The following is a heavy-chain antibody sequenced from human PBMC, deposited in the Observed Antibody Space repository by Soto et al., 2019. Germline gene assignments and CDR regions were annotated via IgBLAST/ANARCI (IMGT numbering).Heavy chain of an antibody. CDR2: ISYDGSNK. CDR3: ARGQSIARRFDY. D-gene: IGHD6-6*01. V-gene: IGHV3-30-3*01. CDR1: GFTFSSYA. J-gene: IGHJ4*02. Sequence: ESGGGVVQPGRSLRLSCAASGFTFSSYAMHWVRQAPGKGLEWVAVISYDGSNKYYADSVKGRFTISRDNSKNTLYLQMNSLRAEDTAVYYCARGQSIARRFDYWGQGTLVTVSS.